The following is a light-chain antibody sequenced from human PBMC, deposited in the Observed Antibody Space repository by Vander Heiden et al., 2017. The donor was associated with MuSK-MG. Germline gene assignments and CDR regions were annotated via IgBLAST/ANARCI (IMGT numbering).Light chain of an antibody. CDR1: QRVGSC. Sequence: EVVLTQSPRTLPSSPGETATLSCRASQRVGSCLAWYQQKPGQAPRLLISGASKRATDIPARFSGSGSGTDFTLTIRSLDSEDFALYFCQQCDSRPLTFGGGTNVESK. CDR3: QQCDSRPLT. CDR2: GAS. V-gene: IGKV3-11*01. J-gene: IGKJ4*01.